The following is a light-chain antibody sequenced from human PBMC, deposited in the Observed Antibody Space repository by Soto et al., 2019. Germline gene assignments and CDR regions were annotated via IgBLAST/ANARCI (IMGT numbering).Light chain of an antibody. CDR3: QACDRSSALV. CDR1: KLGDKY. J-gene: IGLJ2*01. Sequence: SYELTQTPSVSVSPGQTATITCSGDKLGDKYVCWYQHKPGQSPTLVIYQDTKRPSGIPERFSGSNSGNTATLTISGTQAIDEAEYYCQACDRSSALVFGGGTKLTVL. V-gene: IGLV3-1*01. CDR2: QDT.